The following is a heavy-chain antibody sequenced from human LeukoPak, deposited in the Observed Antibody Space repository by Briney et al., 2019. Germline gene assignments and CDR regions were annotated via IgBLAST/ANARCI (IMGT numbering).Heavy chain of an antibody. Sequence: ASVTVSCKSSGYTFTGYYMHWARQAPGQGLEWMGWINPNSGGTNYAQKLQGRVTMTRDTSISTAYMELSRLRSDDTAVYYCARPAAGTQYWGQGTLVTVSS. CDR3: ARPAAGTQY. J-gene: IGHJ4*02. V-gene: IGHV1-2*02. CDR2: INPNSGGT. D-gene: IGHD6-13*01. CDR1: GYTFTGYY.